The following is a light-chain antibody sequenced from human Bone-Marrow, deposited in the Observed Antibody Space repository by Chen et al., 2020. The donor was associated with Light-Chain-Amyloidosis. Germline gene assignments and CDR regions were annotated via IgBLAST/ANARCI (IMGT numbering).Light chain of an antibody. V-gene: IGKV3-20*01. Sequence: EIVLTQSPGTLSLSPGEGANLSCRASQTIRSNYLTWYQQKFGQATRLLIYGSSSRATGIPDKFTGSGSGTEFTLTINRLEPEDFAMYYCKKYGTSPLTFGGEAKVEIK. CDR3: KKYGTSPLT. CDR2: GSS. CDR1: QTIRSNY. J-gene: IGKJ4*01.